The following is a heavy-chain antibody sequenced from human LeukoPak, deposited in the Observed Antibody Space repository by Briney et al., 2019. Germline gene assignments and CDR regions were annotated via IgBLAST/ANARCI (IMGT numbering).Heavy chain of an antibody. V-gene: IGHV1-69*13. Sequence: EASVKVSCKASGYTFTSYDINWVRQATGQGLEWMGGIIPIFGTANYAQKFQGRVTITADESTSTAYMELSSLRSEDTAVYYCARSGVLTGYYENWGQGTLVTVSS. CDR1: GYTFTSYD. J-gene: IGHJ4*02. CDR3: ARSGVLTGYYEN. D-gene: IGHD3-9*01. CDR2: IIPIFGTA.